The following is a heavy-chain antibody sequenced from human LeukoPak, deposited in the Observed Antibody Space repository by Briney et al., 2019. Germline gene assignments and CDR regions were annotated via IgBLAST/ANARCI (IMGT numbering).Heavy chain of an antibody. D-gene: IGHD1-1*01. J-gene: IGHJ4*02. CDR3: AREPPSRGTTGTEWVDY. CDR2: INPSGGST. V-gene: IGHV1-46*01. Sequence: ASVKVSRKASGYTFTSYYMHWVRQAPGQGLEWMGIINPSGGSTSYAQKFQGRVTMTRDTSTSTVYMELSSLRSEDTAVYYCAREPPSRGTTGTEWVDYWGQGTLVTVSS. CDR1: GYTFTSYY.